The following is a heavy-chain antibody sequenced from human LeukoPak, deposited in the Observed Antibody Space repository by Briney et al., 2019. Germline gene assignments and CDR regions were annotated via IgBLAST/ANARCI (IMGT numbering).Heavy chain of an antibody. CDR1: GGSISGGGYS. Sequence: LSLTCAVSGGSISGGGYSWSWIRQPPGKGLEWIGYIYHSGSTYYNPSLKSRVTISVDRSKNQFSLKLSSVTAADTAVYYCARASYFDWSFDYWGQGTLVTVSS. J-gene: IGHJ4*02. CDR2: IYHSGST. D-gene: IGHD3-9*01. V-gene: IGHV4-30-2*01. CDR3: ARASYFDWSFDY.